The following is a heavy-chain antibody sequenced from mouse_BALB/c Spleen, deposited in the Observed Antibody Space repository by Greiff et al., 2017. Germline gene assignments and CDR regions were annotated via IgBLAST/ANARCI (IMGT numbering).Heavy chain of an antibody. D-gene: IGHD1-1*02. CDR1: GFTFSDYG. Sequence: EVKLVESGGGLVQPGGSRKLSCAASGFTFSDYGMAWVRQAPGKGPEWVAFISNLAYSIYYADTVTGRFTISRENAKNTLYREMSSLRSEDTARYYCARDGNYAMDYWGQGTSVTVSS. J-gene: IGHJ4*01. CDR2: ISNLAYSI. V-gene: IGHV5-15*02. CDR3: ARDGNYAMDY.